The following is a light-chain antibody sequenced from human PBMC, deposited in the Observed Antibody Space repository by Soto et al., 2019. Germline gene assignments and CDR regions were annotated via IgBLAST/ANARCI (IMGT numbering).Light chain of an antibody. CDR3: QQRHTTPRP. J-gene: IGKJ3*01. Sequence: DIQMTQSPSSLSASVGDRVTITCRASQSITSYLNWYQQKPGKAPKLLIYAASSLQSGVPSRFSGSGSGTDFTLTISSLQPEYYADYYCQQRHTTPRPLAPGTKVDIK. CDR1: QSITSY. CDR2: AAS. V-gene: IGKV1-39*01.